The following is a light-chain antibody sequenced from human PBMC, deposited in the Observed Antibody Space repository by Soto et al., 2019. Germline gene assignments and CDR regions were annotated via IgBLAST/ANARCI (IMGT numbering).Light chain of an antibody. Sequence: IRMTQSPSSLSASTGDRVTITCRASQGISSYLAWYQQKPGKAPKLLIYAASTLQSGVPSRFSGSGSGTDFTLTISWLQSEDFATYYCQQYYSYPLTFGGGTKVEIK. CDR3: QQYYSYPLT. CDR2: AAS. CDR1: QGISSY. J-gene: IGKJ4*01. V-gene: IGKV1-8*01.